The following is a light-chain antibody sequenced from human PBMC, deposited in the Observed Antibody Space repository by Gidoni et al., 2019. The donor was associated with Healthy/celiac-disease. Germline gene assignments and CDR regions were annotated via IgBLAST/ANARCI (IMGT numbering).Light chain of an antibody. CDR3: QQSYSTPLT. V-gene: IGKV1-39*01. CDR2: AAY. Sequence: DIQMTPSPSSLSASVGDRVTITCRASQSISSYLNWHQQKPGKAPKLLIDAAYRLQSGVPSRFSGSGSGTDFTLTSSRLQPEDLATYYCQQSYSTPLTFGGGTKVEIK. CDR1: QSISSY. J-gene: IGKJ4*01.